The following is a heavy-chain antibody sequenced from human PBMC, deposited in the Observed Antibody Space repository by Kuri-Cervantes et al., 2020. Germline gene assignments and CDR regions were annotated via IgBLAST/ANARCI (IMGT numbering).Heavy chain of an antibody. Sequence: GESLKISCAAAGFTITGYYMHWVRQAPGQGLEWMGWINPNSGGTNYEQKLQGRVTMTRDTTISTADMELCRLRSDDTAVYYCASGIAGGGMDVWGQGTTVTVSS. CDR3: ASGIAGGGMDV. CDR1: GFTITGYY. V-gene: IGHV1-2*02. J-gene: IGHJ6*02. CDR2: INPNSGGT. D-gene: IGHD6-13*01.